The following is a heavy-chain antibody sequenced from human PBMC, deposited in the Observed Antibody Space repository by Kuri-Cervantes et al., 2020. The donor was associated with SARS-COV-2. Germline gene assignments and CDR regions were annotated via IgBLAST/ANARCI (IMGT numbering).Heavy chain of an antibody. CDR1: GFTFSSYA. J-gene: IGHJ3*02. CDR2: ISYDGSNK. Sequence: GGSLRLSCAASGFTFSSYAMHWVRQAPGKGLEWVAVISYDGSNKYYADSVKGRFTVSRDNAKNSLYLQMNSLRAEDTAVYYCARDRYYDFWSGYSRRDAFGIWGQGTMVTVSS. CDR3: ARDRYYDFWSGYSRRDAFGI. V-gene: IGHV3-30-3*01. D-gene: IGHD3-3*01.